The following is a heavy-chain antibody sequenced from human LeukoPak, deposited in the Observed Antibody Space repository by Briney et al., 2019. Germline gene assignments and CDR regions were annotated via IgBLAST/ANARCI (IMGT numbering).Heavy chain of an antibody. CDR2: ISSSSSYR. V-gene: IGHV3-21*01. Sequence: PGGSLRLSCAASGFTFSTYSMYWVRQAPGKGLEWVSSISSSSSYRYYADSVKGRFTISRGNAKNSLYLQMNSLRAEDTAVYYCARAGGSPPGVWGKGTTVTVSS. D-gene: IGHD4-23*01. J-gene: IGHJ6*04. CDR3: ARAGGSPPGV. CDR1: GFTFSTYS.